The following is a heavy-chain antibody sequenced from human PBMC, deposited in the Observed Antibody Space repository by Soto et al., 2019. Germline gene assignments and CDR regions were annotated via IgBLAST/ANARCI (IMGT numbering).Heavy chain of an antibody. CDR3: TTDRGVAAAKCSQH. J-gene: IGHJ1*01. CDR2: IKSKTDDATT. D-gene: IGHD6-13*01. CDR1: GVTFTNAW. Sequence: EVQLVESGGGLVKPGGSLRLSCAASGVTFTNAWMSWVRQAPGKGLEWVGRIKSKTDDATTDYAAPVKGRFTISRDDSENTLYLQMNSLEIEDTAVYYCTTDRGVAAAKCSQHWGQGTLVTVSS. V-gene: IGHV3-15*01.